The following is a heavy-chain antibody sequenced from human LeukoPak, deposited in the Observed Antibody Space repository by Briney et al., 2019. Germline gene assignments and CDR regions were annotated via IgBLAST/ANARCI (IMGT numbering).Heavy chain of an antibody. CDR1: GFTFSSYS. CDR3: ARHSSSWYPQGYFDY. J-gene: IGHJ4*02. CDR2: ISSSSSYI. D-gene: IGHD6-13*01. Sequence: PGGSLRLSCAASGFTFSSYSMNWVRQAPGKGLEWVSSISSSSSYIYYADSVKGRFTISRDNAKNSLYLQMNSLRAEDTAVYYCARHSSSWYPQGYFDYWGQGTLVTVSS. V-gene: IGHV3-21*01.